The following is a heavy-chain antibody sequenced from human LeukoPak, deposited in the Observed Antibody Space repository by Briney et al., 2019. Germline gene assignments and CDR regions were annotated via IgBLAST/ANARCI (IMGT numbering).Heavy chain of an antibody. CDR3: ARDLVWAFGI. V-gene: IGHV4-39*07. Sequence: SETLSLTCTVSGGSISSSSYYWGWIRQPPGKGLEWIGSIYYSGSTYYNPSLKSRVTISVDTSKNQFSLKLSSVTAADTAVYYCARDLVWAFGIWGQGTMVTVSS. CDR1: GGSISSSSYY. CDR2: IYYSGST. J-gene: IGHJ3*02. D-gene: IGHD1-14*01.